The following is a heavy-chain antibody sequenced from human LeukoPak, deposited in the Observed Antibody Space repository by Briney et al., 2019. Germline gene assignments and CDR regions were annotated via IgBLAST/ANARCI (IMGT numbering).Heavy chain of an antibody. J-gene: IGHJ4*01. Sequence: SQTLSLTCVVSPYSISSGYYWGWIRQPPGKGLEWIGSTHHSGSTYYNPSLKSRVTISLDTTKNQFSLKLRSVTAADTAIYYCAGGIVGVHAYWGQGTLVTASS. CDR1: PYSISSGYY. CDR2: THHSGST. D-gene: IGHD1-26*01. CDR3: AGGIVGVHAY. V-gene: IGHV4-38-2*01.